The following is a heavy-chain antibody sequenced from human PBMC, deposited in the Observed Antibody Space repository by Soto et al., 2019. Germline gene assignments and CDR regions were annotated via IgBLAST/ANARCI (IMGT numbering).Heavy chain of an antibody. CDR2: ISYDGSNK. V-gene: IGHV3-30*18. CDR3: AKDRGSSTSCFDY. Sequence: QVQLVESGGGVVQPGRSLRLSCAASGFTFSSYGMHWVRQAPGKGLEWVAVISYDGSNKYYADSVKGRFTISRDNSKNTLYLQMDSLRAEDTAVYYCAKDRGSSTSCFDYWGQGTLVTVSS. CDR1: GFTFSSYG. J-gene: IGHJ4*02. D-gene: IGHD2-2*01.